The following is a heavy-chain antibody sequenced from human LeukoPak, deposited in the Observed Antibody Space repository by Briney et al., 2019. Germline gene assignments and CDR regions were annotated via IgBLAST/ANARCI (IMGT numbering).Heavy chain of an antibody. V-gene: IGHV3-7*01. CDR3: ASQTKDIVVVVAARDDAFDI. D-gene: IGHD2-15*01. CDR2: IKQDGSEK. J-gene: IGHJ3*02. Sequence: GGSLRLSCAASGFTFSSYWMSWVRQAPGKGLEWVANIKQDGSEKYYVDSVKGRFTISRDNAKNSLYLQMNSLRAEDTAVYYCASQTKDIVVVVAARDDAFDIWGQGTMVTVSS. CDR1: GFTFSSYW.